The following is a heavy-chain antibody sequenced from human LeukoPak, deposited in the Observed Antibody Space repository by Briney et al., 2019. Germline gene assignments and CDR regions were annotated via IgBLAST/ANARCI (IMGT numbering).Heavy chain of an antibody. D-gene: IGHD6-13*01. CDR1: GFTFSRYW. J-gene: IGHJ4*02. Sequence: GGSLRLSCAASGFTFSRYWMHWVRQAPGKGLMWVSRISPDGSTTLYADSVKGRFTISRDNAKNTLYLQMNSLRAEDTAVYYCARETIAAAGSFFDYWGQGTLVTVSS. V-gene: IGHV3-74*03. CDR3: ARETIAAAGSFFDY. CDR2: ISPDGSTT.